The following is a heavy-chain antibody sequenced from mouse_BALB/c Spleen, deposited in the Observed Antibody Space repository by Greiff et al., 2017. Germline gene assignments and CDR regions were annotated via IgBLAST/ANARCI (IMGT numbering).Heavy chain of an antibody. J-gene: IGHJ4*01. D-gene: IGHD1-1*01. CDR1: GFTFSSFG. Sequence: EVKVVESGGGLVQPGGSRKLSCAASGFTFSSFGMHWVRQAPEKGLEWVAYISSGSSTIYYADTVKGRFTISRDNPKNTLFLQMTSLRSEDTAMYYCARKDYGKDAMDYWGQGTSVTVSS. CDR3: ARKDYGKDAMDY. CDR2: ISSGSSTI. V-gene: IGHV5-17*02.